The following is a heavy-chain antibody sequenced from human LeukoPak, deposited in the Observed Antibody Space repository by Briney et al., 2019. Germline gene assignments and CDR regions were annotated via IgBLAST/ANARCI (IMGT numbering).Heavy chain of an antibody. CDR2: IYYSGSI. D-gene: IGHD5-18*01. CDR1: GGSISRGGYY. J-gene: IGHJ3*02. CDR3: ARDRGYSYGCDAFDI. V-gene: IGHV4-31*03. Sequence: SETLSLTCTVSGGSISRGGYYWSWIRQHPGKGLEYIGYIYYSGSIYYNPSLKSRVTISLDPSKNQFSLKLSSVAAADTAVYYCARDRGYSYGCDAFDIWGQGTMVTVSS.